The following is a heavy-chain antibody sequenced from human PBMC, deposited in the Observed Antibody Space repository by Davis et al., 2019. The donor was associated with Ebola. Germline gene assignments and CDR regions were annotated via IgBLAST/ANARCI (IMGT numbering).Heavy chain of an antibody. CDR3: ARRDQNYYYGMDV. V-gene: IGHV5-10-1*01. CDR1: GYSFLNYW. Sequence: PGGSLRLSCKASGYSFLNYWISWVRHLPGRGLEWIGRIDPSDSYTDYSPSFQGHVSISADKSTNTAYLQWRSLQPSDTAIYYCARRDQNYYYGMDVWGQGTTVNVSS. CDR2: IDPSDSYT. J-gene: IGHJ6*02.